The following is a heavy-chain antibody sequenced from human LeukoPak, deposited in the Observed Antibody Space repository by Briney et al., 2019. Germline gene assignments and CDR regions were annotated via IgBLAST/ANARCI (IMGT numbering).Heavy chain of an antibody. D-gene: IGHD5-18*01. CDR3: ARGGRYSYGYFFDY. J-gene: IGHJ4*02. CDR2: IGTAGDT. V-gene: IGHV3-13*01. CDR1: GFTFSSYD. Sequence: PGGSLRLSCAASGFTFSSYDMHWVRQATGKGLEWVSAIGTAGDTYYPGSVKGRFTISRENAKNSLYLQMNSLRAEDTAVYYCARGGRYSYGYFFDYWGQGTQVTVSS.